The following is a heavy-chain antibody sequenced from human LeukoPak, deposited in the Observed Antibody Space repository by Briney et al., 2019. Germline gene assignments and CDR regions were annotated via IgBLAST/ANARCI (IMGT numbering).Heavy chain of an antibody. J-gene: IGHJ6*03. CDR3: ARQGPDFASGTDYYYYMDV. CDR1: GGSVSSIPYY. CDR2: IFYTGNT. V-gene: IGHV4-39*01. D-gene: IGHD1-14*01. Sequence: SETLSLTCAVSGGSVSSIPYYWGWIRQPPGKGLEWIGGIFYTGNTYYNPSLKSRVTISVDTSKNQFSLRLSSVTAADTAVYYCARQGPDFASGTDYYYYMDVWGKGTTVTVSS.